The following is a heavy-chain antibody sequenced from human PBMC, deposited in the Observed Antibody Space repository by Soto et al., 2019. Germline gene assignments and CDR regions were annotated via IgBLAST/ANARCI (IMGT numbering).Heavy chain of an antibody. D-gene: IGHD2-2*01. Sequence: PGGSLRLSCAASGFTFSNYGMHWVRQTPGKGLEWVALILYDGSNKYYADSVKGRFTISRDNSKNTLYLQVSSLRAEDTAAYYCAISRDAYHTYFYSCMDMLYQGTSVAASS. CDR1: GFTFSNYG. V-gene: IGHV3-30*03. J-gene: IGHJ6*01. CDR2: ILYDGSNK. CDR3: AISRDAYHTYFYSCMDM.